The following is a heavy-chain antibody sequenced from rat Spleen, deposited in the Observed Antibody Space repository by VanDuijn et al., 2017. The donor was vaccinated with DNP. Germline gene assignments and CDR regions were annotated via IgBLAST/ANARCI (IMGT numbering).Heavy chain of an antibody. CDR1: GFTFSDYY. V-gene: IGHV5-7*01. CDR2: INTSGSRT. Sequence: EVQLVESGGGLVQPGRSLKLSCAASGFTFSDYYMAWVRQAPKKGLEWVATINTSGSRTYYSDSVKGRFTIFRDNAKSSLYLQMNSLKSEDTATYYCARHWGEGMGAMDAWGQGTSVTVSS. D-gene: IGHD1-11*01. CDR3: ARHWGEGMGAMDA. J-gene: IGHJ4*01.